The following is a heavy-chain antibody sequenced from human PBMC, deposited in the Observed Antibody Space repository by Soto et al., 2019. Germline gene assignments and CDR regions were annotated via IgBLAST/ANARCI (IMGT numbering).Heavy chain of an antibody. D-gene: IGHD5-18*01. CDR3: ARGKYSYGYDFDY. Sequence: SETLSLTCAVYGGSFSVYYWSWIRHPPGKGLEWIGEINHSGSTNYNPSLKSRVTISVDTSKNQFSLKLSSVTAADTAVYYCARGKYSYGYDFDYWGQGTLVTVSS. J-gene: IGHJ4*02. V-gene: IGHV4-34*01. CDR1: GGSFSVYY. CDR2: INHSGST.